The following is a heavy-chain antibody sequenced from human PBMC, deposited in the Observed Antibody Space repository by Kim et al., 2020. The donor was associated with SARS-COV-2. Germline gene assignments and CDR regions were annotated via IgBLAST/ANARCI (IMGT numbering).Heavy chain of an antibody. D-gene: IGHD6-6*01. V-gene: IGHV4-31*02. Sequence: DYNPSLQSRVTILVDTSKNQFSLKLSSVTAADTAVYYCARGGYTTSSEFDYWGQGALVTVSS. CDR3: ARGGYTTSSEFDY. J-gene: IGHJ4*02.